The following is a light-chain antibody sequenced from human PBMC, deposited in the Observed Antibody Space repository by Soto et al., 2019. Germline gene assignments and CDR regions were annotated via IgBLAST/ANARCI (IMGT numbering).Light chain of an antibody. Sequence: QSVLTQPRSVSGSPGQSVIISCTGTNSDVGAYDYVSWYQQHPGKAPKLIIYDVTKRPSGVPDRFSASKSGNTASLTISGLQAEDEADYYCRSYAGSNTWVFGGGTQLTVL. CDR1: NSDVGAYDY. CDR2: DVT. J-gene: IGLJ3*02. V-gene: IGLV2-11*01. CDR3: RSYAGSNTWV.